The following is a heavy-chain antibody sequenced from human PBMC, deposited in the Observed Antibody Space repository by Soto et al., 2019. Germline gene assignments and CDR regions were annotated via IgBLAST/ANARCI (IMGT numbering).Heavy chain of an antibody. Sequence: SETLSLTCTVSGDSISSNYWSWIRQPPGKGLEWIGYFHYSANTNYNPSLKSRVIISVDTSKNQFFLKLTSVTATDTAVYYCAKTKXXXFDPXGQGILVTVSS. CDR1: GDSISSNY. J-gene: IGHJ5*02. D-gene: IGHD1-1*01. CDR3: AKTKXXXFDP. V-gene: IGHV4-59*01. CDR2: FHYSANT.